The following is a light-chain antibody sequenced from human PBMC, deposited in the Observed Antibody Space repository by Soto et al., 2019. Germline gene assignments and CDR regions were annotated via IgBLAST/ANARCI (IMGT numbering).Light chain of an antibody. CDR1: SSNIGSDY. J-gene: IGLJ7*01. V-gene: IGLV1-47*01. CDR2: RNN. Sequence: QSVLTQPPSASGTPGQSVTISCSGSSSNIGSDYVSWYQQLPGTAPKLLIYRNNQRPSGVPDRFSGSKSGTSASLAISGLRSEDEADYYCAAWDDSLSGPVFGGGTQLTVL. CDR3: AAWDDSLSGPV.